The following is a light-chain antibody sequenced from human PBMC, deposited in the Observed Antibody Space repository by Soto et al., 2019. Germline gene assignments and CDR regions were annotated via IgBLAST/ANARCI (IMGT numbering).Light chain of an antibody. Sequence: EIVMTHSPATLSVSPGERATLSCRASQSVSNNLAWYQQKPGQAPRLLIYGASNRATGVPDRFSGSYSGTDFSLTITRLEPEDFAVYYCEQHVNSVYIFGQGTRLEIK. V-gene: IGKV3D-15*01. J-gene: IGKJ2*01. CDR3: EQHVNSVYI. CDR1: QSVSNN. CDR2: GAS.